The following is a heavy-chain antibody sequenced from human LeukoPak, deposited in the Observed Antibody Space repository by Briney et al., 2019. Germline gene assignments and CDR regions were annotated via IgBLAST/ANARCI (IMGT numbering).Heavy chain of an antibody. Sequence: SETLSLTCAVYGGSFSGYYWSWIRQPPGKGLEWIGEINHSGSTNYNPSLKSRVTISVDTSKNQFSLKLSSVTAADTAVYYCARVRKQYYYDSSGYYGSKGDAFDIWGQGTMVTVSS. V-gene: IGHV4-34*01. CDR2: INHSGST. D-gene: IGHD3-22*01. CDR1: GGSFSGYY. J-gene: IGHJ3*02. CDR3: ARVRKQYYYDSSGYYGSKGDAFDI.